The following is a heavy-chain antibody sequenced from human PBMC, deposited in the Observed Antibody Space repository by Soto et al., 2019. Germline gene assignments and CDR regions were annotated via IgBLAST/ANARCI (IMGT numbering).Heavy chain of an antibody. V-gene: IGHV1-46*01. Sequence: GASVKVSCKASGYTFTSYYMHWGRKAPGQGLEWMGIINPSGGSTSYAQKFQGRVTMTRDTSTSTVYMELSSLRSEDTAVYYCARERGCGDCYLDSDAFDIWGQGTMVTVSS. J-gene: IGHJ3*02. D-gene: IGHD2-21*02. CDR2: INPSGGST. CDR3: ARERGCGDCYLDSDAFDI. CDR1: GYTFTSYY.